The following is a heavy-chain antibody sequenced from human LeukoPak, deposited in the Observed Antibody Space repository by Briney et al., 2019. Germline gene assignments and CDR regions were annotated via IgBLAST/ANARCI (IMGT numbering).Heavy chain of an antibody. CDR1: GFTFSSYE. Sequence: GGSLRLSCAASGFTFSSYEMNWVRQAPGKGLEWVSYISSSGSTIYYADSVKGRFTISRDNAKNSLYLQMNSLRAEDTAVYYCAERSPSLRAFDIWGQGTMVTVSS. J-gene: IGHJ3*02. CDR3: AERSPSLRAFDI. CDR2: ISSSGSTI. D-gene: IGHD1-1*01. V-gene: IGHV3-48*03.